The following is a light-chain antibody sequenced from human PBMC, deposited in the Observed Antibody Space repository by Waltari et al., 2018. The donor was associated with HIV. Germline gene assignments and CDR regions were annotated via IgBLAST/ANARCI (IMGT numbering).Light chain of an antibody. Sequence: DIVMTQSPDSLAVSLGERATINCKSSQSVLYSSNNKNYLAWYQQKPGQPPKLLISWASTRESGVPDRFSGSWSGTDFTLTISSLQAEDVAVYYCQQYYSTPPTFGQGTKLEIK. CDR2: WAS. CDR1: QSVLYSSNNKNY. CDR3: QQYYSTPPT. J-gene: IGKJ2*01. V-gene: IGKV4-1*01.